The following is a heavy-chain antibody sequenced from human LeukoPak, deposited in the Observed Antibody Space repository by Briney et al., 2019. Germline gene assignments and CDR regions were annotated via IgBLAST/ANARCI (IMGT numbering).Heavy chain of an antibody. J-gene: IGHJ5*02. Sequence: KTGGSLRLSCAASGFTLSSYVMNWVRQAPGKGLEWVSSIISSSSDIYYADSVKGRSTISRDNAKNSLYLQVNSLRAEDTAVYYCARGAPCGGDCSIWFDPWGQGTPLTVST. CDR3: ARGAPCGGDCSIWFDP. V-gene: IGHV3-21*01. D-gene: IGHD2-21*02. CDR2: IISSSSDI. CDR1: GFTLSSYV.